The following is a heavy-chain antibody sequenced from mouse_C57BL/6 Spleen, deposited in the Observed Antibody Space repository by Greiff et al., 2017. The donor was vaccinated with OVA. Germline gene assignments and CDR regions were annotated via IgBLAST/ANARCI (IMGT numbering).Heavy chain of an antibody. CDR3: ARRDYSNYGGYFDY. CDR2: ISDGGSYT. V-gene: IGHV5-4*03. J-gene: IGHJ2*01. D-gene: IGHD2-5*01. CDR1: GFTFSSYA. Sequence: DVKLVESGGGLVKPGGSLKLSCAASGFTFSSYAMSWVRQTPEKRLEWVATISDGGSYTYYPDNVKGRFTISRDNAKNNLYLQMSHLKSEDTAMYYCARRDYSNYGGYFDYWGQGTTLTVSS.